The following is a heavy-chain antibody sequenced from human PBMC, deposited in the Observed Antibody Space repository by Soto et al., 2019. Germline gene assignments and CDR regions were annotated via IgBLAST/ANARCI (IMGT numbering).Heavy chain of an antibody. V-gene: IGHV1-3*01. Sequence: QVQLLQSGAEVKKPGASVKVSCKASGYTFADYAIHWVRLAPGQSLEWMGWINGGDGGTKYSQNFQDRVTFTRDTSATTAYMELNSLSPEDTAVYYCAQSSGWYALHYWGQGTLVTVSS. D-gene: IGHD6-19*01. CDR3: AQSSGWYALHY. CDR1: GYTFADYA. J-gene: IGHJ4*02. CDR2: INGGDGGT.